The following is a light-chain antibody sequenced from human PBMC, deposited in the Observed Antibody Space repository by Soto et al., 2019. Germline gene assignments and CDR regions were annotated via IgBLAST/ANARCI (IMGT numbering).Light chain of an antibody. J-gene: IGKJ5*01. CDR3: QQRNIWPPVT. V-gene: IGKV3-15*01. CDR2: GAS. CDR1: QSLSTN. Sequence: IVMTQSPDTLSVSPGERATLSCRASQSLSTNLAWYQQKPGQAPRLLIYGASTRATGIPARFSGSGSGTEFTLTISSLQSEDSAVYYCQQRNIWPPVTFGQGTRLEIK.